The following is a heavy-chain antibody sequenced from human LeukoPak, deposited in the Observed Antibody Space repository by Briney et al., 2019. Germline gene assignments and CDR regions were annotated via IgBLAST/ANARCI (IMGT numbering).Heavy chain of an antibody. D-gene: IGHD2-2*01. CDR2: ISYDGSNK. J-gene: IGHJ5*02. CDR1: GFTFSSYG. CDR3: AKDPDFEYQLLGAGNWFDP. Sequence: PGGSLRLPCAASGFTFSSYGMHWVRQAPGKGLEWVAVISYDGSNKYYADSVKGRFTISRDNSKNTLYLQMNSLRAEDTAVYYCAKDPDFEYQLLGAGNWFDPWGQGTLVTVSS. V-gene: IGHV3-30*18.